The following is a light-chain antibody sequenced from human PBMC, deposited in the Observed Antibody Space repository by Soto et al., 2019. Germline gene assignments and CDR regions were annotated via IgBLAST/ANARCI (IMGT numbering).Light chain of an antibody. CDR1: SSDVGSYNP. Sequence: QSALTQPASVSGSPGQSITISCTGTSSDVGSYNPVSWYQQHPGKAPKLMIYEGSKRPSGVSNRFSGSKSGNTASLTISGLQAEDEADYYCCSYAGSRTFYVSGTGTKVTVL. J-gene: IGLJ1*01. CDR2: EGS. CDR3: CSYAGSRTFYV. V-gene: IGLV2-23*01.